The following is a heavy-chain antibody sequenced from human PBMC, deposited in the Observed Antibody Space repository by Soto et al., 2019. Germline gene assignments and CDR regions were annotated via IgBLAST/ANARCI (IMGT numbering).Heavy chain of an antibody. Sequence: ASAQVPSKASGYTFPPYYMHWARQAPGQGLEWMGWINPNSGGKNYAQKFQGWVTMTRDTSISTAYMELSRLRSDDTAVYYCARDSGYSSGWYSYFDYWGQGTLVTVS. J-gene: IGHJ4*02. CDR2: INPNSGGK. V-gene: IGHV1-2*04. D-gene: IGHD6-19*01. CDR1: GYTFPPYY. CDR3: ARDSGYSSGWYSYFDY.